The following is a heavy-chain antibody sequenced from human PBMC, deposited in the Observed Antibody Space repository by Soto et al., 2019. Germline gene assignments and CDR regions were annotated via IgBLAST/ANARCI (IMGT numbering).Heavy chain of an antibody. D-gene: IGHD2-21*02. CDR3: AKDRAFSDLHPRMTGFDP. V-gene: IGHV3-23*01. J-gene: IGHJ5*02. Sequence: GGSLRLSCAASGFTFSNFAVNWVRQAPGKGLEWVSSISAGGGSTYYADSVKGRFTISRDNSKNTLYLQMNSLRAEDTAVYYCAKDRAFSDLHPRMTGFDPWGQGTLVTISS. CDR2: ISAGGGST. CDR1: GFTFSNFA.